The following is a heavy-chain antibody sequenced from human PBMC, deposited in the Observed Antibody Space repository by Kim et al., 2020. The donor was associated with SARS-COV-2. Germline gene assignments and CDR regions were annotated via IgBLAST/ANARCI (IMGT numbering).Heavy chain of an antibody. J-gene: IGHJ6*03. CDR3: ARASGSYYYYYMDV. Sequence: YAVSVKSRITIHPDTSKTQFYLQLNSVTPEDTAVYYCARASGSYYYYYMDVWGKGTTVTVSS. V-gene: IGHV6-1*01. D-gene: IGHD1-26*01.